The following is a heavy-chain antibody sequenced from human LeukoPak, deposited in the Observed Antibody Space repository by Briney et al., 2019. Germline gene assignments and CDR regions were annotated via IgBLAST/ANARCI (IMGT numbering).Heavy chain of an antibody. D-gene: IGHD1-26*01. CDR1: GFTFSSYA. CDR3: ARESTVGATGAFDI. V-gene: IGHV3-64*01. Sequence: PGGSLRLSCAASGFTFSSYAMHWVRQAPGKGLEYVSAISSNGGSTYYANSVKGRFTISRDNSKNTLYLQMGSLRAEDMAVYYCARESTVGATGAFDIWGQGTMVTVSS. J-gene: IGHJ3*02. CDR2: ISSNGGST.